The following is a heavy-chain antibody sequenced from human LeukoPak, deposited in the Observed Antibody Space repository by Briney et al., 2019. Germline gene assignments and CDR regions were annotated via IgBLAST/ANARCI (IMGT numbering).Heavy chain of an antibody. CDR1: GFTFSSYA. D-gene: IGHD2-15*01. CDR3: AKQVVVVAAAPPSFDY. Sequence: PGGSLRLSCAASGFTFSSYAMSWVRQAPGKGLEWVSAISGSGGSTYYADSVKGRFTISRDNSKNTLYLQMNGLRAEDTAVYYCAKQVVVVAAAPPSFDYWGQGTLVTVSS. V-gene: IGHV3-23*01. CDR2: ISGSGGST. J-gene: IGHJ4*02.